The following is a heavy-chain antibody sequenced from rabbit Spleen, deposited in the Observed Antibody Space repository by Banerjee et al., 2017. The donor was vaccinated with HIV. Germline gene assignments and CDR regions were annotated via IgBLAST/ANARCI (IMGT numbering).Heavy chain of an antibody. CDR3: TRDGAGGSYFAL. CDR1: GFTLSNYY. D-gene: IGHD8-1*01. J-gene: IGHJ6*01. CDR2: IDPIFGIT. V-gene: IGHV1S7*01. Sequence: QLVESGGGLVQPGGSLKLYCTASGFTLSNYYMNWVRQAPGKGLEWIGYIDPIFGITYYANWVNGRFSISRENAQNTVFLQMTSLTAADTATYFCTRDGAGGSYFALWGPGTLVTVS.